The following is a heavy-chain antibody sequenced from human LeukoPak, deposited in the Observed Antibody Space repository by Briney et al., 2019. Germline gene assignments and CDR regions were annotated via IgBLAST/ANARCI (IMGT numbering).Heavy chain of an antibody. J-gene: IGHJ1*01. CDR1: RGSISSYY. Sequence: SETLSLTCSVSRGSISSYYWSWIRQPPGKGLEWIGYIYYSGSTNYNPSLKSRVTISVDTSKNQFSLKLSSVIAADTAVYYCARGRYYYDTGASSAEYFQHWGQGTLVTVSS. D-gene: IGHD3-22*01. CDR2: IYYSGST. V-gene: IGHV4-59*01. CDR3: ARGRYYYDTGASSAEYFQH.